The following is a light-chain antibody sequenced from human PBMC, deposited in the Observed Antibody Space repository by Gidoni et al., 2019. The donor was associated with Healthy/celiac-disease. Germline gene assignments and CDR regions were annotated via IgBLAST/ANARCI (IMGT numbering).Light chain of an antibody. CDR3: QQYNNWPPYT. CDR2: GAS. Sequence: EIVMTQSPATLSVSPGERATLSCGASQSVSSNLAWYQQKPCQAPRLLIYGASTRATGIPARFSGSGSGTEFTLTISSLQSEDFAVYYCQQYNNWPPYTFGQGTKLEIK. CDR1: QSVSSN. V-gene: IGKV3-15*01. J-gene: IGKJ2*01.